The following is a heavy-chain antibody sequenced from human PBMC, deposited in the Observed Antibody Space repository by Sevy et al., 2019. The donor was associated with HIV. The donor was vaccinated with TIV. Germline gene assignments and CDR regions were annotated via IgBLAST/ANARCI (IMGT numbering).Heavy chain of an antibody. CDR3: ARFPPERAFDI. CDR2: ISYDARNE. Sequence: GGSLRLSCAASGLTFSSYAMHWVRQGPGKGLEWVAVISYDARNEDYADSVKGRFTISRDNSKNTLYLQTNSLRAEDTAVYYCARFPPERAFDIWGQGTMVTVSS. J-gene: IGHJ3*02. CDR1: GLTFSSYA. V-gene: IGHV3-30*04.